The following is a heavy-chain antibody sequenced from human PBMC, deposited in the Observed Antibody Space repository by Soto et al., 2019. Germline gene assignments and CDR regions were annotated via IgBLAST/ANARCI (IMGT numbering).Heavy chain of an antibody. V-gene: IGHV3-33*01. CDR3: VRGPCLVGDVTSFDY. Sequence: QVHLVESGGGVVQPGRSLRLSCAASGFTFSTYGMHWVRQAPGKGLEWVALIWNHGREDSYADSVKGRFTISRDNSKNTLSLQMNSLRADDTSVYYCVRGPCLVGDVTSFDYWGQGSLVTVSS. CDR1: GFTFSTYG. CDR2: IWNHGRED. D-gene: IGHD2-15*01. J-gene: IGHJ4*02.